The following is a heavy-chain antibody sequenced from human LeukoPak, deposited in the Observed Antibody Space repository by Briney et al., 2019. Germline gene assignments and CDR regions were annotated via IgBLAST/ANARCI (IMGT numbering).Heavy chain of an antibody. D-gene: IGHD2-8*01. Sequence: SETLSLTCTVSGGSISSYYWSWIRQPPGKGLEWIGYIYTSGSTNYNPSLKSRVTISVDTSKNQFSLKLSSVTAADTAVYYCARSPRWYCTNGVCYPSYYMDVWSKGTTVTVSS. CDR3: ARSPRWYCTNGVCYPSYYMDV. V-gene: IGHV4-4*09. CDR1: GGSISSYY. CDR2: IYTSGST. J-gene: IGHJ6*03.